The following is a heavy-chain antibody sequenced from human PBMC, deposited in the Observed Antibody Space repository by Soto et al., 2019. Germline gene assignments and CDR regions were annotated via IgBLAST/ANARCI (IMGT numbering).Heavy chain of an antibody. V-gene: IGHV3-23*01. J-gene: IGHJ6*02. CDR3: AKDRGTAGGGYYGMDV. CDR1: GFIFASYA. CDR2: ISGSAGTT. Sequence: GGSLRLSCSASGFIFASYAMSWVRQAPGKGLEWVSVISGSAGTTDYAGSVTGRFTISRDNFKNTLYLQMNSLRPEDTAVYYCAKDRGTAGGGYYGMDVWGQGTTVTVSS. D-gene: IGHD6-13*01.